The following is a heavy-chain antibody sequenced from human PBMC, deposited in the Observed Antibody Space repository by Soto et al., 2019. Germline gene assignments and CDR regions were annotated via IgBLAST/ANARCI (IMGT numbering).Heavy chain of an antibody. D-gene: IGHD1-1*01. CDR1: CGPITGYH. J-gene: IGHJ6*02. V-gene: IGHV4-4*07. CDR3: ARNALSALDV. CDR2: IYSSGTI. Sequence: TSETLSLTCTVSCGPITGYHWSWIRQPAGKGLQWIGRIYSSGTINHNPSLKSRVTMSVDTSNNQISLRLTSVTAADTAVYYCARNALSALDVWGRGTTVTVSS.